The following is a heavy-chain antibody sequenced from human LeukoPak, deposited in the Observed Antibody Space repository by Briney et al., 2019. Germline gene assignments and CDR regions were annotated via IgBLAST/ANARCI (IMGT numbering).Heavy chain of an antibody. CDR3: ARDPYSGSYGNEYYYYMDV. D-gene: IGHD1-26*01. V-gene: IGHV3-21*01. CDR1: GFTFSNYN. J-gene: IGHJ6*03. CDR2: ITRSGTYI. Sequence: GGSLRLSCAASGFTFSNYNMNWVRQAPGKSMEWVSSITRSGTYIFYADSVKGRFTISRDNSKNSLYLQMDSLGPEDTAVYYCARDPYSGSYGNEYYYYMDVWGKGTTVTISS.